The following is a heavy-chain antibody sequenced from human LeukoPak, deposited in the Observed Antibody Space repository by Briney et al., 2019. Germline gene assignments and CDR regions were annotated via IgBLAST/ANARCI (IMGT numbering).Heavy chain of an antibody. J-gene: IGHJ4*02. CDR1: GFTFSNYG. D-gene: IGHD6-13*01. V-gene: IGHV3-30*02. Sequence: GGSLRLSCAASGFTFSNYGMHWVRQAPGKGLEWVAFIRYDGSNTYYADSVKGRFTISRDNSRNTLSLQMDSLRAEDTAVYYCASSGGGIAAPSDYWGQGTLVTVSS. CDR3: ASSGGGIAAPSDY. CDR2: IRYDGSNT.